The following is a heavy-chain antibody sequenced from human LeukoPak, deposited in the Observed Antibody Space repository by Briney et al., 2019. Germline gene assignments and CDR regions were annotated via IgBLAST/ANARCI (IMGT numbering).Heavy chain of an antibody. CDR3: ARGVEPLAANTLAY. Sequence: GGSLRLSCAASGFTVITNDMTWVRQAPGKGLEWVSVLYSDGNTKYADSVQGRFTISRDNSKNTLYLEMNSLSPDDTAVYYCARGVEPLAANTLAYWGQGILVTVSS. CDR1: GFTVITND. V-gene: IGHV3-53*01. D-gene: IGHD1-14*01. CDR2: LYSDGNT. J-gene: IGHJ4*02.